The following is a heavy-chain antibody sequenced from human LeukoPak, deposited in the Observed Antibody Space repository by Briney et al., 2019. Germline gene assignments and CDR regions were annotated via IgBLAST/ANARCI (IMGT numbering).Heavy chain of an antibody. CDR2: IYPGDSDT. D-gene: IGHD6-13*01. CDR1: GSSFTSYW. CDR3: AKVGSSWYARGGWFDP. V-gene: IGHV5-51*01. J-gene: IGHJ5*02. Sequence: GASLQISCKGSGSSFTSYWIGWVRQMPGKGLEWMGIIYPGDSDTRYSPSFQGQVTISADKSISTAYLQWSSLKASDTAMYYCAKVGSSWYARGGWFDPWGQGTLVTVSS.